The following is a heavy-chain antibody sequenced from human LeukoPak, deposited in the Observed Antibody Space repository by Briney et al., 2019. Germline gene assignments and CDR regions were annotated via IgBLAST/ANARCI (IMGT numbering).Heavy chain of an antibody. CDR1: GASVSSASY. Sequence: SETLSLTCTVSGASVSSASYWTWIRQPPGKGLEWIGEINHSESTNYNPSLKSRVTISVDTSKNQFSLKLSSVTAADTAVYYCAVARYYYYYGMDVWGQGTTVTVSS. CDR2: INHSEST. V-gene: IGHV4-34*01. J-gene: IGHJ6*02. D-gene: IGHD6-6*01. CDR3: AVARYYYYYGMDV.